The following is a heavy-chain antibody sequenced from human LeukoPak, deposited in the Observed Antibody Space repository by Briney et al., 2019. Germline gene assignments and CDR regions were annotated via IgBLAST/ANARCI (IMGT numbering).Heavy chain of an antibody. J-gene: IGHJ6*02. CDR1: GFTFSDYY. CDR3: ARRMGATYYYGMDV. D-gene: IGHD1-26*01. V-gene: IGHV3-11*01. Sequence: GGSLRLSCAASGFTFSDYYMSWTRQAPGKGLEWVSYISSSGSTIYYADSVKGRFTISRDNAKNSLYLQMNSLRAEDTAVYYCARRMGATYYYGMDVWGQGTTVTVSS. CDR2: ISSSGSTI.